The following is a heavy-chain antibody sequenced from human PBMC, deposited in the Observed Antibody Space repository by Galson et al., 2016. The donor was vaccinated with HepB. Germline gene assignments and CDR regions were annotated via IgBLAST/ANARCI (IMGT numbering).Heavy chain of an antibody. D-gene: IGHD3-22*01. CDR3: ARAPGYYDSSGYYDTPEIEMDV. Sequence: SVKVSCKASGYTFISYGISWVRQAPGQGLERMAWIGVHTGRTKYARDLQGRITVTTDKATSTAYMELRSLRSDDTAVYYCARAPGYYDSSGYYDTPEIEMDVWGQGTTVTVSS. CDR1: GYTFISYG. CDR2: IGVHTGRT. V-gene: IGHV1-18*01. J-gene: IGHJ6*02.